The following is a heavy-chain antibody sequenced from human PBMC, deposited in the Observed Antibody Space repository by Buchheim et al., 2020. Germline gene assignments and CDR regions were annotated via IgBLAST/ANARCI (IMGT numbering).Heavy chain of an antibody. J-gene: IGHJ4*02. CDR1: GYTFSNYG. D-gene: IGHD5-18*01. Sequence: EGRLLESGGTLVQPGGSLRLSCVASGYTFSNYGMGWVRQVPGKGLEWLSSISASDGSTDYADSEGRFTISRDNSKNTLFLPMDSLRVEDTAVYYCAKGGRDGYNYGYPFFDYWGQGT. CDR3: AKGGRDGYNYGYPFFDY. V-gene: IGHV3-23*01. CDR2: ISASDGST.